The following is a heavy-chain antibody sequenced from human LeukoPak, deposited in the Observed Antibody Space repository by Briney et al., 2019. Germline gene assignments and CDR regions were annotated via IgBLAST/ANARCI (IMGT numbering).Heavy chain of an antibody. Sequence: PSETLSLTCTVSGGSISSSSHYWGWIRQPPGKGLEWIGSIYYSGSTYYNPSLKSRVTISVDTSKNQFSLKLSSVTAADTAVYYCASQRTTNRGDYWGQGTLVTVSS. CDR1: GGSISSSSHY. CDR3: ASQRTTNRGDY. CDR2: IYYSGST. V-gene: IGHV4-39*01. D-gene: IGHD4-11*01. J-gene: IGHJ4*02.